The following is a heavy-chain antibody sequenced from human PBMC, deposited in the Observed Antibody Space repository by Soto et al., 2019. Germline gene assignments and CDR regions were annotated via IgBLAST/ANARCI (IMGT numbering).Heavy chain of an antibody. Sequence: QVQLVQSGAELKKPGASVKVSCRASGYTFTSYAMNWVRQAPGQGLEWMGWINTNTGNPTYAQGFTGRFVFSLDTSVSTAYLQICNLKTEENDGYDCAQEAGGWFDSWGQGTLVNVSS. V-gene: IGHV7-4-1*01. D-gene: IGHD3-16*01. CDR1: GYTFTSYA. CDR2: INTNTGNP. J-gene: IGHJ5*01. CDR3: AQEAGGWFDS.